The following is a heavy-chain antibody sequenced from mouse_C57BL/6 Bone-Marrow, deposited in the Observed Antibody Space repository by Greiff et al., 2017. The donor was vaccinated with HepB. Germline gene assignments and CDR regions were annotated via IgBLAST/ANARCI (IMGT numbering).Heavy chain of an antibody. CDR1: GYTFTSYW. D-gene: IGHD2-4*01. V-gene: IGHV1-50*01. CDR2: IDPSDSYT. CDR3: AREEVYYDYPWFAY. J-gene: IGHJ3*01. Sequence: VQLKQPGAELVKPGASVKLSCKASGYTFTSYWMQWVKQRPGQGLEWIGEIDPSDSYTNYNQKFKGKATLTVDTSSSTAYMQLSSLTSEDSAVYYCAREEVYYDYPWFAYWGQGTLVTVSA.